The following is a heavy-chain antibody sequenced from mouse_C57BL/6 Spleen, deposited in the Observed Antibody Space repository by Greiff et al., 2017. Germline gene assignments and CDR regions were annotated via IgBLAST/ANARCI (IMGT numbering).Heavy chain of an antibody. Sequence: DVHLVESGGGLVQPGGSMKLSCAASGFTFSDAWMDWVRQSPEKGLEWVAEIRNKANNHATYYAESVKGRFTISRDDSKSSVYLQMNSLRAEDTGIYYCTRPQNYYGSPYYAMDYWGQGTSVTVSS. CDR1: GFTFSDAW. CDR2: IRNKANNHAT. V-gene: IGHV6-6*01. J-gene: IGHJ4*01. CDR3: TRPQNYYGSPYYAMDY. D-gene: IGHD1-1*01.